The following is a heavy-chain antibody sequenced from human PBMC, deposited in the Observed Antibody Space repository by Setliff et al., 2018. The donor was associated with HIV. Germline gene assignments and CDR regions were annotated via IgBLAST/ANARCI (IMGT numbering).Heavy chain of an antibody. D-gene: IGHD6-19*01. J-gene: IGHJ5*02. CDR3: ARQFPPYHSGAHYSDL. V-gene: IGHV4-59*11. Sequence: SQTLSLTCTVSGGSITPHYWSWIQQPPGKGLEWIGLIYYSGSTNYSPSLKSRVTISVDSSKNQFSLKLTSVTAADAAIYYCARQFPPYHSGAHYSDLWSQGTRVTVSS. CDR2: IYYSGST. CDR1: GGSITPHY.